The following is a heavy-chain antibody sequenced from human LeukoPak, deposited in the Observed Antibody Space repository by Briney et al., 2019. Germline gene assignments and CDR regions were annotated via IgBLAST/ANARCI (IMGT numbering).Heavy chain of an antibody. CDR2: IYYSGST. D-gene: IGHD4-17*01. CDR1: GGSISSYY. J-gene: IGHJ4*02. CDR3: ARTFAYGDYAEVNFDY. V-gene: IGHV4-59*08. Sequence: SETLSLTSTVSGGSISSYYWSWIRQPPGKGLEWIGYIYYSGSTNYNPSLKSRVTISVDTSKNQFSLKLSSVTAADTAVYYCARTFAYGDYAEVNFDYWGQGTLVTVSS.